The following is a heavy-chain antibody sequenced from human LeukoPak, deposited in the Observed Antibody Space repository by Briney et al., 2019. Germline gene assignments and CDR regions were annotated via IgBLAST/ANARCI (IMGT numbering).Heavy chain of an antibody. V-gene: IGHV1-2*02. Sequence: ASVKVSCKASGGTFSSYAISWVRQAPGQGLEWMGWINPNSGGTNYAQKFQGRVTMTRDTSISTAYMELSRLRSDDTAVYYCARARYYGSGSFPYWGQGTLVTVSS. CDR1: GGTFSSYA. CDR2: INPNSGGT. J-gene: IGHJ4*02. CDR3: ARARYYGSGSFPY. D-gene: IGHD3-10*01.